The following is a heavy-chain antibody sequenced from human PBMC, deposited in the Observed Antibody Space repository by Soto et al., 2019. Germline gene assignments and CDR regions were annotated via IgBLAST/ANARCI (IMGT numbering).Heavy chain of an antibody. V-gene: IGHV1-24*01. D-gene: IGHD2-21*02. CDR2: FDPEDGET. CDR3: ATVLLGVTVPLYYFDY. Sequence: GASVKVSCKVSGYTLTELSMHWVRQAPGKGLEWMGGFDPEDGETIYAQKFQGRVTMTEDTSTDTAYMELSSLRSEDTAVYYCATVLLGVTVPLYYFDYWGQGTLVTVSS. J-gene: IGHJ4*02. CDR1: GYTLTELS.